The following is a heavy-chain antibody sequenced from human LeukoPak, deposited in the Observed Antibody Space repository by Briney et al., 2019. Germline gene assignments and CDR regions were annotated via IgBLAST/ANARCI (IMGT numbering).Heavy chain of an antibody. V-gene: IGHV3-7*01. J-gene: IGHJ4*02. CDR3: ARSLWPEDY. CDR2: INQDGTGK. CDR1: GFTFRDFY. Sequence: PGGSLRLSXAASGFTFRDFYISWVRESPGKGLEWVASINQDGTGKYYVASVKGRFTISRDNAKKSVWLQMTSLRADDTAVYYCARSLWPEDYWGQGTLVTVSS. D-gene: IGHD3-16*01.